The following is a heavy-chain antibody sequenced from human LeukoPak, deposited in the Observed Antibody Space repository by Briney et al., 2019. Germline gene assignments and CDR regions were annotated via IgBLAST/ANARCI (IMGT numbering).Heavy chain of an antibody. Sequence: ASVKVSCKASGYSFTDYYIHWVRQAPGQGLEWMGWINPNSGGTNYVQKFRGRVSMTRDTSISTTYMELSRLRSDDTAVYYCARDGNFDYWGQGTLVTVSS. CDR3: ARDGNFDY. CDR2: INPNSGGT. J-gene: IGHJ4*02. D-gene: IGHD1-26*01. V-gene: IGHV1-2*02. CDR1: GYSFTDYY.